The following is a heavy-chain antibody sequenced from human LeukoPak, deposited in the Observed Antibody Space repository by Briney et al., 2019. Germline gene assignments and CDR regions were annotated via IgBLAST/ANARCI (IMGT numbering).Heavy chain of an antibody. CDR1: GGSISSYY. Sequence: SETLSLTCTVSGGSISSYYWSWIRQPPGKGLEWIGYIYYSVSTNYNPSLKSRVTISVDTSKTQFSLKLSSVTAADTAVYYCARHRYYYRSGSYYGAPYYMDVWGKGTTVTISS. CDR2: IYYSVST. V-gene: IGHV4-59*08. J-gene: IGHJ6*03. CDR3: ARHRYYYRSGSYYGAPYYMDV. D-gene: IGHD3-10*01.